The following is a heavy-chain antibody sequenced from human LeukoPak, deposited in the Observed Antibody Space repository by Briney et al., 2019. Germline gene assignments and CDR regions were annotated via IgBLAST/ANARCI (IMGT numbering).Heavy chain of an antibody. J-gene: IGHJ4*02. Sequence: GASVKVSCKASGYIFTNYAISRVRQAPGQGLEWMGWISTYNGNTKNAQKLQGRVTMTTDTSTSTAYMELRTLRSDDTAVYYCARADTVRLGELSRFDYWGQGTLVTVSS. CDR1: GYIFTNYA. V-gene: IGHV1-18*01. D-gene: IGHD3-16*02. CDR3: ARADTVRLGELSRFDY. CDR2: ISTYNGNT.